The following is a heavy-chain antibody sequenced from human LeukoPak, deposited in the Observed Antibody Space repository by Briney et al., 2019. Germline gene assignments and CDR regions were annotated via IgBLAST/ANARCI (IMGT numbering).Heavy chain of an antibody. Sequence: SVKVYCKASGGTFSSYAISWVRQAPGQGLEWMGGLIPIFGTANYAQKFQGRVTITTDESTSTAYMELSSLRSEDTAVYYCARNSPFEPAAGTDFDYWGQGTLVTVSS. D-gene: IGHD6-13*01. CDR2: LIPIFGTA. V-gene: IGHV1-69*05. J-gene: IGHJ4*02. CDR3: ARNSPFEPAAGTDFDY. CDR1: GGTFSSYA.